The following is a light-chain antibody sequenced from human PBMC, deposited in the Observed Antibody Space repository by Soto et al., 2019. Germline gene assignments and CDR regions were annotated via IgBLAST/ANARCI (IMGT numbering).Light chain of an antibody. Sequence: QSALTQPDSVSGSPGQSITLSCAGTSSDVGGYNYVSWYQQHPGKAPKLMLCGVSNRPSGVSSRFSGSKSGNTASLTISGLQAEDEADYYCSSYASSITYVFGTGTKVTDL. CDR3: SSYASSITYV. V-gene: IGLV2-14*03. J-gene: IGLJ1*01. CDR2: GVS. CDR1: SSDVGGYNY.